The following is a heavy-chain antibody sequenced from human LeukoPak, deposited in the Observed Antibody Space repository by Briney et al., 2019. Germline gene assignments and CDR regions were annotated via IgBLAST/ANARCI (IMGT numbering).Heavy chain of an antibody. D-gene: IGHD2-15*01. CDR2: ISGSGGST. V-gene: IGHV3-23*01. CDR1: GFTFSSYA. CDR3: AKAGIVVVVAATSYFDY. Sequence: GGSLRLSCAASGFTFSSYAMSWVRQAPGKGLEWVSAISGSGGSTCYADSVKGRFTISRDNSKNTLYLQMNSLRAEDTAVYYCAKAGIVVVVAATSYFDYWGQGTLVTVSS. J-gene: IGHJ4*02.